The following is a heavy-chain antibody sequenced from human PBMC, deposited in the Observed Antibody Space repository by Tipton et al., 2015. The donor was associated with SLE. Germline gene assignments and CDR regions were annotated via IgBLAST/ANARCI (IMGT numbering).Heavy chain of an antibody. J-gene: IGHJ2*01. CDR2: INWDSDII. CDR3: ARRAVTNNWYFDL. CDR1: GFTFHDYA. V-gene: IGHV3-9*01. Sequence: SLRLSCAASGFTFHDYAMHWVRQAPGKGLEWVSSINWDSDIIGYAGSVKGRFTISRDNAKNSLYLQMDSLRAEDTAFYFCARRAVTNNWYFDLWGRGTLVTVSS. D-gene: IGHD4-17*01.